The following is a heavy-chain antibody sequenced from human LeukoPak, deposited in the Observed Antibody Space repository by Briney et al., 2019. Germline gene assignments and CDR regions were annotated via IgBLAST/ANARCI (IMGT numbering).Heavy chain of an antibody. CDR2: INHSGST. Sequence: SETLSLTCAVYGRSFSGYYWSWIRQPPGKGLEWIGEINHSGSTNYNPSLKSRVTISVDTSKNQFSLKLSSVTAADTAVYYCARGDDSSGYFFGYWGQGTLVTVSS. CDR1: GRSFSGYY. J-gene: IGHJ4*02. V-gene: IGHV4-34*01. D-gene: IGHD3-22*01. CDR3: ARGDDSSGYFFGY.